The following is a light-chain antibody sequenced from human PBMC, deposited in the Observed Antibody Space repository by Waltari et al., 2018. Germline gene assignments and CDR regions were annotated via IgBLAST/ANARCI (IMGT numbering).Light chain of an antibody. CDR2: EAT. V-gene: IGLV2-23*01. CDR3: CSYAGGTAYV. J-gene: IGLJ1*01. Sequence: SALTQPASVSGSPGQSITISCTVTSGATGTYNFVSWYQEYPGKAPKLISYEATKRPSGVSDRFFASKSGNTASLTISGLQADDEADYSCCSYAGGTAYVFGTGTRVTVL. CDR1: SGATGTYNF.